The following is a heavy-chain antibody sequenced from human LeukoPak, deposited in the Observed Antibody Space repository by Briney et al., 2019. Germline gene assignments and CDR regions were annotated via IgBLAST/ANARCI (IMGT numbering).Heavy chain of an antibody. CDR3: ARLPILGPGAY. CDR1: GGSISPYS. D-gene: IGHD1-26*01. Sequence: SETLSLTCTVSGGSISPYSWSWIRQPPGQGLEWIGCISSTGSTNYNSSLRSRVTMSADISRNQFSLKLTSVTTADTAVYYCARLPILGPGAYWGQGALVTVSS. V-gene: IGHV4-59*01. J-gene: IGHJ4*02. CDR2: ISSTGST.